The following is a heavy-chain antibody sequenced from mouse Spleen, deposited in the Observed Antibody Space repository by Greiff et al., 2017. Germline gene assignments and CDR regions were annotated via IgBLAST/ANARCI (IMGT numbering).Heavy chain of an antibody. V-gene: IGHV2-2*01. CDR1: GFSLTSYG. CDR2: IWSGGTT. CDR3: ASPYHGYGYFDV. Sequence: VKLVESGPGLVQPSQSLSITCTVSGFSLTSYGVHWVRQSPGKGLEWLGVIWSGGTTDYNAAFISRLSISKDNSKSQVFFKMNSLQADDTAIYYCASPYHGYGYFDVWGAGTTVTVSS. J-gene: IGHJ1*01. D-gene: IGHD1-1*02.